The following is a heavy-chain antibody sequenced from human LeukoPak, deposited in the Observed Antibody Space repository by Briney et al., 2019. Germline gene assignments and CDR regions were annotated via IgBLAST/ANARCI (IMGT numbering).Heavy chain of an antibody. CDR2: ISYDVNSM. J-gene: IGHJ6*02. D-gene: IGHD3-3*02. V-gene: IGHV3-30*03. CDR3: ARIIISTKYYSGLDV. CDR1: GFTFSTYV. Sequence: AGGSLRLSCAGSGFTFSTYVIRWVRQTPGKGLEWAALISYDVNSMYYADSVKGRFTISRDNSKNTVYLQMDSLRPEDTAVYYCARIIISTKYYSGLDVWGQGTTVTVSS.